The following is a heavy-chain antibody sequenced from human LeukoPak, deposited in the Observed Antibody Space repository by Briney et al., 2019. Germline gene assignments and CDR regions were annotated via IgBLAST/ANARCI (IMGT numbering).Heavy chain of an antibody. CDR1: GGSISSGSYY. Sequence: PSQTLSLTCTVSGGSISSGSYYWSWIRQHAGKGLEWIGRIYTSGSTNYNPPLKSRVTISVDTSKNQFSLKLSSVTAADTAVYYCARTLWFGELLSSFDPWGQGTLVTVSS. CDR2: IYTSGST. V-gene: IGHV4-61*02. D-gene: IGHD3-10*01. CDR3: ARTLWFGELLSSFDP. J-gene: IGHJ5*02.